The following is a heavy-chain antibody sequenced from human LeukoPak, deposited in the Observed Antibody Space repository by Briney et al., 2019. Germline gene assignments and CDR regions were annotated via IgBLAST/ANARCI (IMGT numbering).Heavy chain of an antibody. CDR1: GGSISSYY. J-gene: IGHJ5*02. V-gene: IGHV4-59*08. CDR3: ARHSSWRYNWFDP. CDR2: IYYIGST. Sequence: PSETLSLTCSVSGGSISSYYWSWIRQPPGKGLEWIGYIYYIGSTNYNPSLKSRVTISVDTSKNQFSLKLSSVTAADTAVYYCARHSSWRYNWFDPWGKGTLVTVSS. D-gene: IGHD6-13*01.